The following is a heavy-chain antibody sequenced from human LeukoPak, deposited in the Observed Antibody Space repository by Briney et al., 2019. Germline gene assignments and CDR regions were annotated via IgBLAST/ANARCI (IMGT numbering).Heavy chain of an antibody. CDR1: GFTFSSYW. V-gene: IGHV3-74*01. Sequence: GGSLRLSCAASGFTFSSYWMHWVRQAPGKGLVWVSRINSDGSSTSYADSVKGRFTISRDNAKNTLYLQMNSLRAEDTAVYYCARSPILRRYYYGMDVWGQGTTVTVSS. CDR3: ARSPILRRYYYGMDV. J-gene: IGHJ6*02. CDR2: INSDGSST. D-gene: IGHD3-3*01.